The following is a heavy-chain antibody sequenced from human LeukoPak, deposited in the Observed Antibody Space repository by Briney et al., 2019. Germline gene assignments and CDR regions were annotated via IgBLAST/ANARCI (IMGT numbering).Heavy chain of an antibody. J-gene: IGHJ6*02. CDR1: GGSISGHY. V-gene: IGHV4-59*11. Sequence: PSETLSLTCTVSGGSISGHYWTWIRQPPGKGLEWIGQIHYSGKADYNPSLKTRIDISVDMSKNQMSLKVNSVTAADTAVYYCARFGVDYDMDVRGQGTAVTVS. D-gene: IGHD3-16*01. CDR2: IHYSGKA. CDR3: ARFGVDYDMDV.